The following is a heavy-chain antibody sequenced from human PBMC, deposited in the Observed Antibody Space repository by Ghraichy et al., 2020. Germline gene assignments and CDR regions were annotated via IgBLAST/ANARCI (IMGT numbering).Heavy chain of an antibody. CDR1: GDSVSSNSAA. CDR2: TYYRSKWYN. CDR3: ARDHNSPQTTVVTPGSYYYGMDV. J-gene: IGHJ6*02. Sequence: SQTLSLTCAISGDSVSSNSAAWNWIRQSPSRGLEWLGRTYYRSKWYNDYAVSVKSRISINPDTSTNQFSLQLNSVTPEDTAVYYCARDHNSPQTTVVTPGSYYYGMDVWGQGTTVTVSS. D-gene: IGHD4-23*01. V-gene: IGHV6-1*01.